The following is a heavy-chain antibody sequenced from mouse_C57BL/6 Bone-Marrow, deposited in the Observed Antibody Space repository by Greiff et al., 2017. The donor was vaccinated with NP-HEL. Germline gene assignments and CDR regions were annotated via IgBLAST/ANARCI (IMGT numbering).Heavy chain of an antibody. CDR3: ARVYDGYYRFWFAY. CDR1: GYSITSGYY. V-gene: IGHV3-6*01. J-gene: IGHJ3*01. Sequence: EVKLMESGPGLVKPSQSLSLTCSVTGYSITSGYYWNWIRQFPGNKLEWMGYISYDGSNNYNPSLKNRISITRDTSKNQFFLKLNSVTTEDTATYYCARVYDGYYRFWFAYWGQGTLVTVSA. D-gene: IGHD2-3*01. CDR2: ISYDGSN.